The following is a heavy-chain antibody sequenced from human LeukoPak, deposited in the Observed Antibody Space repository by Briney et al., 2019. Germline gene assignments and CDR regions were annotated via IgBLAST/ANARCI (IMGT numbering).Heavy chain of an antibody. Sequence: GGSLRLSCAASGFTFNDAWMNWVRQAPGKGLVWVSRIASDGSSTTYADSVKGRFSISRDNAKNTLYLQMNSLRVEDTAVYYCARGRPHGNDYWGQGTLVTVSS. CDR2: IASDGSST. CDR3: ARGRPHGNDY. CDR1: GFTFNDAW. D-gene: IGHD4-23*01. J-gene: IGHJ4*02. V-gene: IGHV3-74*01.